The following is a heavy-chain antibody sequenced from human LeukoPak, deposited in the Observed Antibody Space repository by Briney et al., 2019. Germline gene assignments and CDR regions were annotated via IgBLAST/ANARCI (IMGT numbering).Heavy chain of an antibody. CDR1: GFTFSDYY. CDR2: IGGSGSTI. D-gene: IGHD1-26*01. J-gene: IGHJ4*02. V-gene: IGHV3-11*01. Sequence: GGSLRLSCAASGFTFSDYYMSWIRQAPGKGLEWVSYIGGSGSTIYYADSVKGRFTISRDNAKNSLYLQMNSLRAEDTAVYYCARDRYVGTTTAGDSDSWGQGTLVTVSS. CDR3: ARDRYVGTTTAGDSDS.